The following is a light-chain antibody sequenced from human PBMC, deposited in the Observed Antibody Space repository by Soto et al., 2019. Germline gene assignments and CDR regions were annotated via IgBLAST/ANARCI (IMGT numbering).Light chain of an antibody. CDR3: FSYEGDSTYV. V-gene: IGLV2-23*01. J-gene: IGLJ1*01. CDR1: SSDVGSYNL. Sequence: QSALTQPASVSGSPGQAITISCTGTSSDVGSYNLGSWFQQHPGKAPKIMIYEGTKRLSGVSNRFSGSKSGNTASLTISGLQAEVVADYYCFSYEGDSTYVFRTGTKLTV. CDR2: EGT.